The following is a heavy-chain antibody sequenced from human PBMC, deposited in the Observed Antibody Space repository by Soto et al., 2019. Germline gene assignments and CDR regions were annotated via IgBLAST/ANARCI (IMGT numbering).Heavy chain of an antibody. CDR2: IYYSGST. Sequence: PSETLSLTCTVSGGSISSYYWSWIRQPPGKGLEWIGYIYYSGSTNYNPSLKSRVTISVDTSKNQFSLKLSSVTAADTSVYYCARTRVTYYYGSGSYSGPYFDYWGQGTLVTVSS. CDR1: GGSISSYY. J-gene: IGHJ4*02. V-gene: IGHV4-59*01. CDR3: ARTRVTYYYGSGSYSGPYFDY. D-gene: IGHD3-10*01.